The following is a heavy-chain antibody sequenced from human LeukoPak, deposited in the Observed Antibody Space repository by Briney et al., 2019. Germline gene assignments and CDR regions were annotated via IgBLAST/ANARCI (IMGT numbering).Heavy chain of an antibody. CDR1: GYTFTGYY. CDR3: ARSVVVVVAATPDYYYGMDV. CDR2: INPNRGGT. V-gene: IGHV1-2*02. Sequence: ASVKVSCKASGYTFTGYYMHWVRQAPGQGLEWMGWINPNRGGTNYAQKFQGRVTMTRDTSISTAYMELSRLRSDDTAVYYCARSVVVVVAATPDYYYGMDVWGQGTTVTVSS. D-gene: IGHD2-15*01. J-gene: IGHJ6*02.